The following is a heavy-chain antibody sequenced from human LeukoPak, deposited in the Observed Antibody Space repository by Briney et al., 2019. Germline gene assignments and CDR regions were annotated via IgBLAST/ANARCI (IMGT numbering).Heavy chain of an antibody. CDR2: IYYSGST. D-gene: IGHD6-19*01. V-gene: IGHV4-39*01. CDR3: ARQSVYSSGWHPGGHFDY. CDR1: GGSISSSSYY. J-gene: IGHJ4*02. Sequence: PSETLSLTCTVSGGSISSSSYYWGWIRQPPGKGLEWIGSIYYSGSTYYNPSLKSRVTISVDTSKNQFSLKLSSVTAADTAVYYCARQSVYSSGWHPGGHFDYWGQGTLVTVSS.